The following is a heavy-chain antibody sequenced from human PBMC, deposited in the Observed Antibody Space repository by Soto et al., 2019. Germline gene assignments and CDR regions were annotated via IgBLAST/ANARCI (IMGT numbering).Heavy chain of an antibody. V-gene: IGHV3-15*01. CDR1: GFTFSNAW. D-gene: IGHD5-12*01. Sequence: GGSLRLSCAASGFTFSNAWMSWVRQAPGKGLEWVGRIKSKTDGGTTDYAAPVKGRFTISRDDSKNTLYLQMNSLKTEDTAVYYCTTLGLRFYYYYGMDVWGQGTTVTVSS. CDR2: IKSKTDGGTT. J-gene: IGHJ6*02. CDR3: TTLGLRFYYYYGMDV.